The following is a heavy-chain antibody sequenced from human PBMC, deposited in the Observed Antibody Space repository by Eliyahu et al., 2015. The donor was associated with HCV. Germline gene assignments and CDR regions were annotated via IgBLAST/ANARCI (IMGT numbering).Heavy chain of an antibody. CDR1: GFTVSSNY. Sequence: EVQLVESGGGLVQPGGSLRLSCAASGFTVSSNYMTWVRQAPGKGLEWVSIVYSGGSTDYADSVKGRFTISRDNFKNTLYLQMNSLRVEDTAMYYCARVGQLASIDYWGQGTLVTVSS. J-gene: IGHJ4*02. CDR3: ARVGQLASIDY. CDR2: VYSGGST. D-gene: IGHD6-6*01. V-gene: IGHV3-66*01.